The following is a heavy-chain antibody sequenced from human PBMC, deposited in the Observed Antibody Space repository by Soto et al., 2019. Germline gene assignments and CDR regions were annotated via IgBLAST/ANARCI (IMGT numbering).Heavy chain of an antibody. V-gene: IGHV4-4*02. D-gene: IGHD3-22*01. CDR3: ARERWLVQYYYDSSGYAFFDC. CDR2: IYHSGST. Sequence: LSLSCAVCGGCICSSNWWGWVRKPPGKGLEWIGEIYHSGSTNYNPSLKSRVTISVDKSKNQFSLKLSSVTAADTAVYYCARERWLVQYYYDSSGYAFFDCWGQGTLLTVSS. J-gene: IGHJ4*02. CDR1: GGCICSSNW.